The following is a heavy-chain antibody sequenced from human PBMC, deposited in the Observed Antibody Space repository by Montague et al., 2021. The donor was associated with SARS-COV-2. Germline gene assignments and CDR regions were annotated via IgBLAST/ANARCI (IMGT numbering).Heavy chain of an antibody. CDR2: XXWXXXX. CDR1: GFSLSTSGVG. CDR3: AHRPGIAVAGGAFDI. D-gene: IGHD6-19*01. J-gene: IGHJ3*02. V-gene: IGHV2-5*01. Sequence: PALVKPTQTLTLTCTFSGFSLSTSGVGVGWIRQPPGKALEWLALXXWXXXXRXSPSLKSRLTITKDTSKNQVVLTMTNMDPVDTATYYCAHRPGIAVAGGAFDIWGQGTMVTVSS.